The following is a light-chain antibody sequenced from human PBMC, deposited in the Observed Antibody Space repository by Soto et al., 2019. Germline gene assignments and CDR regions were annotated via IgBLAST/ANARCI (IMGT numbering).Light chain of an antibody. CDR1: QSVGSL. CDR3: QQYNNWPIT. CDR2: RAS. J-gene: IGKJ5*01. Sequence: EVVLTQSPATPSVSPGERAILSCWASQSVGSLLAWYQQKPGQAPRLLIYRASTRATDTPARFSGSGSGTEFSLTISSLQSEDFAIYYCQQYNNWPITFGQGTRLEIQ. V-gene: IGKV3-15*01.